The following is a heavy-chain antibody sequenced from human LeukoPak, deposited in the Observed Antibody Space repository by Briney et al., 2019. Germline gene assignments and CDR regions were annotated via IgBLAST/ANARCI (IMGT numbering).Heavy chain of an antibody. J-gene: IGHJ6*02. D-gene: IGHD1-26*01. V-gene: IGHV4-34*01. Sequence: SETLSLTCAVYGGSFSGYYWSWIRQPRGKGLEWIGVINHSGSTNYNPSLKSRVTISVDTSKNRFSLKLSSVTAADTAVYYCARGMGGSYPRYYYYGMDVWGQGTTVTVSS. CDR1: GGSFSGYY. CDR3: ARGMGGSYPRYYYYGMDV. CDR2: INHSGST.